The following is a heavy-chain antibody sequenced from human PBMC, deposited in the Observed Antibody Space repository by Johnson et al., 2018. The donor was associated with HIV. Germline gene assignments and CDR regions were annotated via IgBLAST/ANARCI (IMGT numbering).Heavy chain of an antibody. CDR1: GLTFSNYD. V-gene: IGHV3-NL1*01. CDR3: ARDEVAGAFDI. J-gene: IGHJ3*02. CDR2: IYSGGST. Sequence: QVQLVESGGGAVQPGGSLRISCTASGLTFSNYDMHWVRQAPGKGLEWVSVIYSGGSTYYADSVKGRFTISRDNSKNTLYLQMNSLRAEDTAVYYCARDEVAGAFDIWGQGTMVTVSS.